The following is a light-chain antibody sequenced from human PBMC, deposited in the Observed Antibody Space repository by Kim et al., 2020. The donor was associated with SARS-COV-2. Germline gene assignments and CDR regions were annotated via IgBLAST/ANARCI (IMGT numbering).Light chain of an antibody. CDR1: SLRSYY. CDR2: GKN. Sequence: VGLGQTGRITCQGDSLRSYYATRYQQKPGQAPIVVIYGKNHRPSGIPDRFSGASSGNTASLTITGTQAGDEADYYCNSRDSNDNVVFGGGTQLTVL. CDR3: NSRDSNDNVV. V-gene: IGLV3-19*01. J-gene: IGLJ2*01.